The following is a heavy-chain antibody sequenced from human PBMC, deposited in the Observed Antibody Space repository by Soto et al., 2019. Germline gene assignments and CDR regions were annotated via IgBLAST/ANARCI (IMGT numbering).Heavy chain of an antibody. J-gene: IGHJ4*02. CDR1: GYTFTGYY. V-gene: IGHV1-2*02. D-gene: IGHD6-19*01. CDR2: INPNSGGT. Sequence: ASVKVSCKASGYTFTGYYMHWVRQAPGQGLEWMGWINPNSGGTNYAQKFQGRVTMTSDTSISTAYMELSRLRSDDTAVYYCARGIAVAGRAILLDYWGQGTLVTVSS. CDR3: ARGIAVAGRAILLDY.